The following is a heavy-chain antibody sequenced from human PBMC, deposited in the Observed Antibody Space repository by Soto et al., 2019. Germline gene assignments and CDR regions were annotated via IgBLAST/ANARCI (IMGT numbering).Heavy chain of an antibody. Sequence: GGSLRLSCAASGFTFSSYTMHWVRQAPGEGLEWVSSISTGSSYINYADSLKGRFTISRDNAGNSLYLQMNSLRAEDTAVYYCAREMKQLVQEGFLQHWGQGTLVTVSS. CDR3: AREMKQLVQEGFLQH. V-gene: IGHV3-21*01. CDR1: GFTFSSYT. D-gene: IGHD6-13*01. J-gene: IGHJ1*01. CDR2: ISTGSSYI.